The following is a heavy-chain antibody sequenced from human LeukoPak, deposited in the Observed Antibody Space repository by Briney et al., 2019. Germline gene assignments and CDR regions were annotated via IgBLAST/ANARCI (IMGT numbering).Heavy chain of an antibody. D-gene: IGHD3-3*01. CDR3: ARSNGITIFGVERGY. CDR1: GFTFSSYS. Sequence: GGSLRLSCAASGFTFSSYSMNWVRQAPGKGLEWVSSISSSSSYIYYADSVKGRFTISRDNAKNSLYLQMNSLRAEDTAVYYCARSNGITIFGVERGYWGQGTLVTVSS. CDR2: ISSSSSYI. V-gene: IGHV3-21*01. J-gene: IGHJ4*02.